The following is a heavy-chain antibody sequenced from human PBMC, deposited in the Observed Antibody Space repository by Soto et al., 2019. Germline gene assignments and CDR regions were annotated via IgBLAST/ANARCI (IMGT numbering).Heavy chain of an antibody. J-gene: IGHJ2*01. CDR3: AGCFCSVGRCFTCWDFQL. CDR2: ISIEKGDT. V-gene: IGHV1-18*01. Sequence: QVQVVQSGAEVKKPGASVKVACKASGYSFDTFGMSWVRQAPGQGLEWMGWISIEKGDTNSAQKFQDRVTMATDTSTRTAYMGLGSLTSDDTAVYFCAGCFCSVGRCFTCWDFQLRGRCTLVTVSS. D-gene: IGHD2-15*01. CDR1: GYSFDTFG.